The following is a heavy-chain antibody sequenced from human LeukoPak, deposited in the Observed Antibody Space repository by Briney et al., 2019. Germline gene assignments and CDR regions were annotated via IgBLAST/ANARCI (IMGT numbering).Heavy chain of an antibody. CDR3: AKDIVEYDYGVFWNFDY. Sequence: PGGSLRLSCEGSGFTFSTYAMIWVRQAPGKGLEWVSAISGSGGSTYYADSVKGRFTISRDNSKNALYLQMNSLRAEDTAVYYCAKDIVEYDYGVFWNFDYRGQGTLVTVSS. J-gene: IGHJ4*02. V-gene: IGHV3-23*01. D-gene: IGHD4-17*01. CDR1: GFTFSTYA. CDR2: ISGSGGST.